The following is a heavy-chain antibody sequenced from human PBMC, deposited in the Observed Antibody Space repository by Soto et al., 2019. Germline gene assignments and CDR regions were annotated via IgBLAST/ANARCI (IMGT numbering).Heavy chain of an antibody. J-gene: IGHJ6*02. CDR2: INPGNRIT. CDR3: AKDPNYYDFWSGSYYYHGMDV. D-gene: IGHD3-3*01. CDR1: GYTFTNYF. Sequence: ASVKASCKTSGYTFTNYFVHWVRQAPGQGLEWMRAINPGNRITNYALKLQGRVTMTRDTSTNTVYLELSSLRSEDTAVYSCAKDPNYYDFWSGSYYYHGMDVWGQGTTVTVSS. V-gene: IGHV1-46*01.